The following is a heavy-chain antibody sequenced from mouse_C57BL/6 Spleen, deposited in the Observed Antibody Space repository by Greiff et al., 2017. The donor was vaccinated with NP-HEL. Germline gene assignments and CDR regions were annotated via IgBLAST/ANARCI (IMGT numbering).Heavy chain of an antibody. CDR3: TRRDYGYDAAY. Sequence: EVMLVESGEGLVKPGGSLKLSCAASGFTFSSYAMSWVRQTPEKRLEWVAYISSGGDYIYYADTVKGLFTFSRDNARNTLYLQMSSLKSEDTAMYYCTRRDYGYDAAYWGQGTLVTVSA. V-gene: IGHV5S21*01. CDR2: ISSGGDYI. J-gene: IGHJ3*01. D-gene: IGHD2-2*01. CDR1: GFTFSSYA.